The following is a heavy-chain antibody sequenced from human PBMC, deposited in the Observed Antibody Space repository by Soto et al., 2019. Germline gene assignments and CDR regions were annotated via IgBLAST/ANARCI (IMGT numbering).Heavy chain of an antibody. CDR1: GFTFGRSG. CDR3: ARDKLLMVYANAFDI. Sequence: SLKLSCPASGFTFGRSGAHWVRRVPGNGLGWVAVIRYDGSNKYYEDSVKGGFTISRDNSKNTLYLQMNSLRAEDTAVYYCARDKLLMVYANAFDIWGQGTMVTVSS. D-gene: IGHD2-8*01. V-gene: IGHV3-33*01. CDR2: IRYDGSNK. J-gene: IGHJ3*02.